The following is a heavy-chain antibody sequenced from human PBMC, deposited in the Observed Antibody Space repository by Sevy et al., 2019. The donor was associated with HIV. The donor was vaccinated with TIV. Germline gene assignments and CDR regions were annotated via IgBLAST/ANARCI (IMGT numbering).Heavy chain of an antibody. V-gene: IGHV1-8*01. CDR2: MNPNSGNT. J-gene: IGHJ4*02. CDR3: ARTFLAAAGGFDY. Sequence: ASVKVSCKASGYTFTSYDINWVRQASGQGLEWMGWMNPNSGNTGYAQKFQGRVTMTRNTSISTAYMELSSLRSEDTAVYYCARTFLAAAGGFDYWGQGTLVTVSS. D-gene: IGHD6-13*01. CDR1: GYTFTSYD.